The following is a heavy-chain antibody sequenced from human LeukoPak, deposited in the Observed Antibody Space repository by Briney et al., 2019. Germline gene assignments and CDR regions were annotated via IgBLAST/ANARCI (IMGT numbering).Heavy chain of an antibody. D-gene: IGHD3-10*02. CDR1: GYTFNSYY. V-gene: IGHV1-46*02. CDR3: ARGVFGELEKLMFQH. CDR2: INPSGGST. J-gene: IGHJ1*01. Sequence: GASVKVSCKASGYTFNSYYIHWVRQAPGQGLDWMGIINPSGGSTRYPQKFQDRVTMTRDTSTSTVYMELSSLKSDDTAIYYCARGVFGELEKLMFQHWGQGTLVTVSS.